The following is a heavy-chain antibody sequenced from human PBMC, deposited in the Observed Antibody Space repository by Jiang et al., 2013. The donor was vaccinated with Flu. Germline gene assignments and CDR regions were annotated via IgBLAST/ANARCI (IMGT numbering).Heavy chain of an antibody. J-gene: IGHJ4*02. CDR1: GFTFTSSA. Sequence: KKPGTSVKVSCKASGFTFTSSAVQWVRQARGQRLEWIGWIVVGSGNTNYAQKFQERVTITRDMSTSTAYMELSSLRSEDTAVYYRAAGMTTVADDYWGQGTLVTVSS. V-gene: IGHV1-58*01. D-gene: IGHD4-23*01. CDR2: IVVGSGNT. CDR3: AAGMTTVADDY.